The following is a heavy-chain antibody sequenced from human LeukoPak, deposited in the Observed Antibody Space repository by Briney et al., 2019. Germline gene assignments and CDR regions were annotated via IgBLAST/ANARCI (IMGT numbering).Heavy chain of an antibody. CDR3: ATYTHWVAGDV. CDR1: GFTFSDSW. D-gene: IGHD3-16*01. Sequence: GGSLRVSCAASGFTFSDSWMSWVRQAPGKGLEWVANMNQDGSEKDYVDSVKGRFTISRDNARNSLYLQMGSLRAEDTAVYYCATYTHWVAGDVWGQGTTVTVSS. CDR2: MNQDGSEK. J-gene: IGHJ6*02. V-gene: IGHV3-7*01.